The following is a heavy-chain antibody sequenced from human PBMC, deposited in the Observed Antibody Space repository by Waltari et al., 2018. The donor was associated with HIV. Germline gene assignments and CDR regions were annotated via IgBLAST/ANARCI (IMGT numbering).Heavy chain of an antibody. CDR1: GYIFTNYG. CDR3: ARGLGGSYYYGVDV. Sequence: QVHLVQSGAEEKMPGASVRVSCKTAGYIFTNYGVSWVRQAPGQGLEWLGWISGYNANTNYAQRLQGRVTLTTDTSTSTAYMELRSLRSDDTAVYYCARGLGGSYYYGVDVWGQGTTVTVS. CDR2: ISGYNANT. J-gene: IGHJ6*02. V-gene: IGHV1-18*01.